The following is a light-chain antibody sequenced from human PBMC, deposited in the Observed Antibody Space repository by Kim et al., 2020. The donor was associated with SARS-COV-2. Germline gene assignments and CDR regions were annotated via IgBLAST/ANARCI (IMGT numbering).Light chain of an antibody. CDR3: QQYGSSPRT. V-gene: IGKV3-20*01. J-gene: IGKJ1*01. CDR1: QSVNNGY. CDR2: GAS. Sequence: EVVLTQSPGTLSLSPGERATLSCRASQSVNNGYLAWYQHKPGQAPRPLIYGASIRATGIPDRFSGSGSGTDFTLTISRLEPEDFAVYYCQQYGSSPRTFGQGTKVDIK.